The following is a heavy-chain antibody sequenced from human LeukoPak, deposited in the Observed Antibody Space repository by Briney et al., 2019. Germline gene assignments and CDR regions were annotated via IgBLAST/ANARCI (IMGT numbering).Heavy chain of an antibody. CDR3: AKDTVAVAGNYFDY. CDR1: GFTFSSYA. CDR2: ISGSGGST. V-gene: IGHV3-23*01. Sequence: GGSLRLSCAASGFTFSSYAMSWVRQAPGKGLEWVSAISGSGGSTYYADSVKGRFTISRDNSKNTLSLQMNSLRAEDTAIYYCAKDTVAVAGNYFDYWGQGTLVTVSS. J-gene: IGHJ4*02. D-gene: IGHD6-19*01.